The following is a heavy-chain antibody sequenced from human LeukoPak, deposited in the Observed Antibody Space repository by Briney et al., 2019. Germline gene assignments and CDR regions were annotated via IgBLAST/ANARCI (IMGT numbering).Heavy chain of an antibody. J-gene: IGHJ4*02. CDR1: GFTFSSYW. D-gene: IGHD3-22*01. CDR2: IYSDDNT. Sequence: GGSLRLSCAASGFTFSSYWMSWVRQAPGKGLEWVSIIYSDDNTYYADSVKGRFTISRDNSKNTLHLQMNSLRAEDTAVYYCAIAPGNSGYSLSDYWGQGTLVTVSS. V-gene: IGHV3-23*03. CDR3: AIAPGNSGYSLSDY.